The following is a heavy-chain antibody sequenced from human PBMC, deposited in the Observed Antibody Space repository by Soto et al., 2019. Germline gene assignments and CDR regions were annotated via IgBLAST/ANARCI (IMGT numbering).Heavy chain of an antibody. V-gene: IGHV4-34*01. CDR3: ARIGFSSGWSFDY. J-gene: IGHJ4*02. CDR2: INHSGST. Sequence: WTWLRQPPGKGLEWIGEINHSGSTTYNPSLKSRVSISVDTSKNQFSLKLTSVTAADTAVYYCARIGFSSGWSFDYWGQGTLVTVSS. D-gene: IGHD6-19*01.